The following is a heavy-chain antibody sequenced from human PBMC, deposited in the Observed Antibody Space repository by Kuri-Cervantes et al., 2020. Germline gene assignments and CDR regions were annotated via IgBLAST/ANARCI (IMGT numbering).Heavy chain of an antibody. CDR3: AREGSGYCSSTSCLWWNWFDP. CDR2: ISSSSSTI. CDR1: GFTFSSYS. V-gene: IGHV3-48*01. J-gene: IGHJ5*02. D-gene: IGHD2-2*01. Sequence: GESLKISCAASGFTFSSYSMNWVRQAPGKGLEWVSYISSSSSTIYYADSVKGRFTISRDNSKNTLYLQMNSLRAEDTAVYYCAREGSGYCSSTSCLWWNWFDPWGQGTLVTVSS.